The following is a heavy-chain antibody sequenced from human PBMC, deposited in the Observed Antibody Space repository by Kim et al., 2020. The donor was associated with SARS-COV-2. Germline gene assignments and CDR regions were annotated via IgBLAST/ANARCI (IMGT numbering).Heavy chain of an antibody. D-gene: IGHD6-19*01. CDR1: GGSISSSSYY. J-gene: IGHJ1*01. Sequence: SETLSLTCTVSGGSISSSSYYWGWIRQPPGKGLEWIGSIYYSGSTYYNPSLKSRVTISVDTSKNQFSLKLSSVTAADTAVYYCARLGRSGWLPSPNSTWVHFQHWGQGTLVTVSS. V-gene: IGHV4-39*01. CDR2: IYYSGST. CDR3: ARLGRSGWLPSPNSTWVHFQH.